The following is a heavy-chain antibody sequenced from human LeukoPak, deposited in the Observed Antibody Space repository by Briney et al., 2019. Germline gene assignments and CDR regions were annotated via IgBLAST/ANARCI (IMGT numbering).Heavy chain of an antibody. CDR1: GGSISSYY. CDR2: IYYSGST. CDR3: ARDLQNWFDP. V-gene: IGHV4-59*01. Sequence: SETLSLTCTVSGGSISSYYWSWIRQPPGKGLGWIGYIYYSGSTNYNPSLKSRVTISVDTSKNQFSLKLSSVTAADTAVYYCARDLQNWFDPWGQGTLVTVSS. J-gene: IGHJ5*02.